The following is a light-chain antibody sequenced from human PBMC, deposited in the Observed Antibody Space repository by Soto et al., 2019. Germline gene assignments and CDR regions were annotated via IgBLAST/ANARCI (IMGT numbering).Light chain of an antibody. CDR3: MQALQTPWT. Sequence: DIVMTQSPLSLPVTPGEPASISCRSSQSLLHSDGYNYLDWYLQKPGQSPQVLIFLASDRASGVPDRFSDSESGTEFTLRISRVEPEDVGVYYCMQALQTPWTFGQGTKVEIK. CDR1: QSLLHSDGYNY. J-gene: IGKJ1*01. CDR2: LAS. V-gene: IGKV2-28*01.